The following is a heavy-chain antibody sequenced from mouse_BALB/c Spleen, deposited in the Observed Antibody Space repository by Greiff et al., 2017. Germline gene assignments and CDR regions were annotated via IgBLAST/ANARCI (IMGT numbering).Heavy chain of an antibody. CDR2: ILPGSGST. Sequence: QVQLKESGAELMKPGASVKISCKATGYTFSSYWIEWVKQRPGHGLEWIGEILPGSGSTNYNEKFKGKATLTADTSSNTAYMQLSSLTSEDSAVYYCARRGAYDYGYFDYWGQGTTLTVSS. CDR1: GYTFSSYW. CDR3: ARRGAYDYGYFDY. D-gene: IGHD2-4*01. V-gene: IGHV1-9*01. J-gene: IGHJ2*01.